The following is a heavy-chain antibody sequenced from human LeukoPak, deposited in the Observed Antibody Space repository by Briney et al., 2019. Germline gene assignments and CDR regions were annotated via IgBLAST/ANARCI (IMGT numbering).Heavy chain of an antibody. Sequence: GGSLRLSCAASGLTFSSYSMNWVRQAPGKGLEWVSSISSSSSYMYYADSVKGRFTISRDNAKNSLYPQMNSLRAEDTAVYYCASTSRSDYWGQGTLVTVSS. CDR1: GLTFSSYS. CDR2: ISSSSSYM. J-gene: IGHJ4*02. V-gene: IGHV3-21*01. CDR3: ASTSRSDY.